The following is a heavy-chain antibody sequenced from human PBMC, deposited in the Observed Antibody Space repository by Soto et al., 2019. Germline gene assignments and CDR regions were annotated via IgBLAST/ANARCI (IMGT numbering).Heavy chain of an antibody. CDR2: IIPIFGTA. CDR3: ARAPLYYYDSSGYIY. CDR1: GGTFSSYA. J-gene: IGHJ4*02. D-gene: IGHD3-22*01. V-gene: IGHV1-69*13. Sequence: GASVKVSCKASGGTFSSYAISWVRQAPGQGLEWMGGIIPIFGTANYAQKFQGRVTITADESTSTAYMELSSLRSEDTAVYYCARAPLYYYDSSGYIYWGQGTLVTVSS.